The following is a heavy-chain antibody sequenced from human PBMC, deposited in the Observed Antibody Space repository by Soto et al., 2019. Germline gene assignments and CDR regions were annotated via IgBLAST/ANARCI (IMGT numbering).Heavy chain of an antibody. J-gene: IGHJ5*02. CDR1: GFTFSSYA. D-gene: IGHD6-13*01. CDR2: ISGSGGST. V-gene: IGHV3-23*01. CDR3: AKDLTRYSSSGGWFDP. Sequence: GGSLRLSCAASGFTFSSYAMSWVRQAPGKGLEWVSAISGSGGSTYYADSVKGRFTISRDNSKNTLYLQMNSLRAEDTAVYYCAKDLTRYSSSGGWFDPWGQGTLVTVSS.